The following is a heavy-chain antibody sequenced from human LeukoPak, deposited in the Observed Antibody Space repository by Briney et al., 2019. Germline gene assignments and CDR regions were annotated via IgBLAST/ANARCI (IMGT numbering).Heavy chain of an antibody. CDR2: ISSSSIYI. CDR1: GFTFSYYS. D-gene: IGHD2-2*01. Sequence: GGSLRLSCAASGFTFSYYSMNWVRQAPGKGLEWFSSISSSSIYIYYADSVRGRFTISRDNAKNSLYLQMNSLRAEDTAVYYCARTCSSSSCYDYWGQGTRVTVSS. CDR3: ARTCSSSSCYDY. V-gene: IGHV3-21*01. J-gene: IGHJ4*02.